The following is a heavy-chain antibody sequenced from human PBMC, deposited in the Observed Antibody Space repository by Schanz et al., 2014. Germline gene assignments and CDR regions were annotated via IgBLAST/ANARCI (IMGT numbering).Heavy chain of an antibody. D-gene: IGHD2-21*01. CDR1: GFTFSSYA. CDR2: ITGGGGGT. Sequence: EVQLVESGGGFIQPGGSLRLSCAASGFTFSSYALTWVRQGPGAGLEWIATITGGGGGTYYADSVKGRFTISRDNSKNTLHLQMNTLGGDDTAVYFCARGRGGNLVDYFDPWGQGTLVIVSS. V-gene: IGHV3-23*04. CDR3: ARGRGGNLVDYFDP. J-gene: IGHJ5*02.